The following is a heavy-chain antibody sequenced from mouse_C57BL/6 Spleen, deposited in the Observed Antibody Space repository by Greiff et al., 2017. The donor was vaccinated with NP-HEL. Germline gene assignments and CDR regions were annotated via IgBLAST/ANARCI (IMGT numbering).Heavy chain of an antibody. J-gene: IGHJ3*01. D-gene: IGHD1-1*01. CDR2: ICSGSSNN. Sequence: EVKLVESGGGLVKPGGSLKLSCAASGFTFSDYGMHWVRQAPEKGLEWVAYICSGSSNNYYADQVKGRFTLASNNATIPLFLQMTLLRSEDMAMYYCARSIGSSYSFAYWGQGTLVTVSA. V-gene: IGHV5-17*01. CDR3: ARSIGSSYSFAY. CDR1: GFTFSDYG.